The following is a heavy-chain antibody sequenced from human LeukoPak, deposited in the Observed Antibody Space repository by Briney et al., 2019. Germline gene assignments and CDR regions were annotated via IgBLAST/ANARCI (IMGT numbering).Heavy chain of an antibody. CDR1: GYTFTSYG. D-gene: IGHD2-15*01. V-gene: IGHV1-18*01. CDR2: ISAYNGNT. CDR3: ARDGGYCSGGSCYFYYYYMDV. Sequence: ASVKVSCKASGYTFTSYGISWVRQAPGQGLEWMGWISAYNGNTNYAQKLQGRVTMTTDTSTSTAYMELRSLRSDDTAVYYCARDGGYCSGGSCYFYYYYMDVWGKGTTVTVSS. J-gene: IGHJ6*03.